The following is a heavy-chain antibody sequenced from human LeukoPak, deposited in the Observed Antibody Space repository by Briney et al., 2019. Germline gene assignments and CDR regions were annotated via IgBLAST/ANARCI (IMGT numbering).Heavy chain of an antibody. V-gene: IGHV3-23*01. Sequence: GGPLRLSFAASGFSFRAYGMNWVRKSPGKGLDWFSAIGGSGATTYYADSVRGRFTISRDNSKNTMYLQMSSLRAEDTAVYYCAKIRLEESATGYGGQGTLVTVSS. D-gene: IGHD2-15*01. CDR3: AKIRLEESATGY. CDR1: GFSFRAYG. J-gene: IGHJ4*02. CDR2: IGGSGATT.